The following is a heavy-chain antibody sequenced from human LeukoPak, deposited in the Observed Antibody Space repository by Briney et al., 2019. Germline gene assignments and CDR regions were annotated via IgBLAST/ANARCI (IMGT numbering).Heavy chain of an antibody. CDR3: ARISPLRITMVRGVNPNYYYGMDV. Sequence: PSETLSLTCAVYGGSFSGYYWSWIRQPPGKGLEWIGESNHSGSTNYNPSLKSRVTISVDTSKNQFSLKLSSVTAADTAVYYCARISPLRITMVRGVNPNYYYGMDVWGKGTTVTVSS. CDR1: GGSFSGYY. D-gene: IGHD3-10*01. V-gene: IGHV4-34*01. J-gene: IGHJ6*04. CDR2: SNHSGST.